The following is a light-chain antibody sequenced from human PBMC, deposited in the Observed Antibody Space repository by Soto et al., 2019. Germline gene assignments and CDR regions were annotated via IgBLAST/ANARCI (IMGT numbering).Light chain of an antibody. V-gene: IGKV3-15*01. CDR2: GAS. CDR3: QQRSNWPPIT. Sequence: EIVMTQSPATLSVSPGERATLSCRASQSVSSNLAWYQQKPGQAPRLLIYGASTRATGIPARFSGSGSGTEFTLTISRLEHEDFAVYYCQQRSNWPPITFGQGTRLEIK. J-gene: IGKJ5*01. CDR1: QSVSSN.